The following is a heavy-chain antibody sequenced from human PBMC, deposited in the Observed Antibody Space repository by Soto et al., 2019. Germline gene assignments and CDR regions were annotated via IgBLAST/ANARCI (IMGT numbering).Heavy chain of an antibody. V-gene: IGHV4-30-4*08. Sequence: SEILPLTYTVSGGSIRSGDYHWSWIRKPPGKGLEWIGYIYYSGSTYYNPSLKSRVTISVDTSKNQFSLKLSSVTAADTAVYYCARAGYDFWSGYSPGYGMDVWGQGTTVTVSS. CDR3: ARAGYDFWSGYSPGYGMDV. CDR2: IYYSGST. CDR1: GGSIRSGDYH. D-gene: IGHD3-3*01. J-gene: IGHJ6*02.